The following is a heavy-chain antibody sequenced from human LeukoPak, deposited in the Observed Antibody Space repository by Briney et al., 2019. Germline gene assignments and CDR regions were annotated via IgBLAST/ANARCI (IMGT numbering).Heavy chain of an antibody. CDR1: GFTFSSYE. CDR3: ARVNWNCSGGSCTTYYFDY. V-gene: IGHV3-66*01. CDR2: IYSGGST. J-gene: IGHJ4*02. D-gene: IGHD2-15*01. Sequence: PGGSLRLSCAASGFTFSSYEMNWVRQAPGKGLEWVSVIYSGGSTYYADSVKGRFTISRDNSKNTLYLQMNSLRAEDTAVYYCARVNWNCSGGSCTTYYFDYWGQGTLVTVSS.